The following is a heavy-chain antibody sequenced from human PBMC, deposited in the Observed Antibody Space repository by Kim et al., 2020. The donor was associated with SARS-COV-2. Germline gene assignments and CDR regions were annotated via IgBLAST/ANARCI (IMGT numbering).Heavy chain of an antibody. V-gene: IGHV3-23*01. D-gene: IGHD3-10*01. CDR3: ARDYYVIDY. Sequence: GGSLRLSCAASGFTFNKYAMSWVRQGPGKGLEWVSVISRNGDATDYADSVRGRFTISRDSSKNTLYLQMNSVRAEDRALYYCARDYYVIDYWGKGTQV. CDR1: GFTFNKYA. CDR2: ISRNGDAT. J-gene: IGHJ4*02.